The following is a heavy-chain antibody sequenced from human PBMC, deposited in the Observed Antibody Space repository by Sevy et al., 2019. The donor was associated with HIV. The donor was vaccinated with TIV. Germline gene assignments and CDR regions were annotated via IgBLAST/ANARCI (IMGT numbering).Heavy chain of an antibody. CDR2: IWSDGSKK. V-gene: IGHV3-33*01. CDR1: GFTFSIYG. J-gene: IGHJ5*02. D-gene: IGHD2-21*02. CDR3: ARDLGAYCGGDCYFGRFDP. Sequence: GGSLRLSCAASGFTFSIYGMHWVRQVPGKGLEWVAIIWSDGSKKLHSDSVKGRFTISRDNSKNTLYLQMNSLKPEDTAVYYCARDLGAYCGGDCYFGRFDPWGQGTLVTVSS.